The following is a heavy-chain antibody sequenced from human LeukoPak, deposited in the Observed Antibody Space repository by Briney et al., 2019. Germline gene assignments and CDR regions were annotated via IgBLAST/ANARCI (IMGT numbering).Heavy chain of an antibody. V-gene: IGHV3-23*01. CDR1: GFTFSIYA. D-gene: IGHD7-27*01. Sequence: PGGSLRLSCAASGFTFSIYAMSWVRQAPGKGLEWVSAISGSGGSTYYADSVKGRFIISRDNSKNTLFLQMSSLRAEDTAVYYCARDVRGRTPLKLGMKWFDPWGQGTRVTVSS. CDR2: ISGSGGST. CDR3: ARDVRGRTPLKLGMKWFDP. J-gene: IGHJ5*02.